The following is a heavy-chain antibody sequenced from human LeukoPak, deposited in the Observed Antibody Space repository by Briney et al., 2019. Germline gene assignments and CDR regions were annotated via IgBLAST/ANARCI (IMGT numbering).Heavy chain of an antibody. CDR2: INPNSGGT. CDR3: ARELGGEVVPAAILFDY. J-gene: IGHJ4*02. Sequence: GASVKVSCKASGYTFTGYYMHWVRQAPGQGLEWVGWINPNSGGTNYAQKFQGRVTMTRDTSISTAYMELRRLRSAATAVYYCARELGGEVVPAAILFDYWGQGTLVTVSS. V-gene: IGHV1-2*02. D-gene: IGHD2-2*02. CDR1: GYTFTGYY.